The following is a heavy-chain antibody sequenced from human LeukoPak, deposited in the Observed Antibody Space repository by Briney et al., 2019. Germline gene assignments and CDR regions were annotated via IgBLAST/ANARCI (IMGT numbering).Heavy chain of an antibody. CDR1: GASISSYY. J-gene: IGHJ2*01. D-gene: IGHD1-26*01. V-gene: IGHV4-59*01. CDR2: IYYSGST. Sequence: SETLSLICTVSGASISSYYWSWIRQPPGKGLEWIGYIYYSGSTNYNPSLKSRVTISVDTSKNQFSLKLSSVTAADTAVYYCARDRFDRRKWELLSGLEPKDWYFDLWGRGTLVTVSS. CDR3: ARDRFDRRKWELLSGLEPKDWYFDL.